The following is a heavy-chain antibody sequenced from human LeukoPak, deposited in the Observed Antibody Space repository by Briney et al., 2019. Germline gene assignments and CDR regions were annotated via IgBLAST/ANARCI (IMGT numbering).Heavy chain of an antibody. CDR1: GFTFSSYS. Sequence: RGSLRLSCAASGFTFSSYSMNWVRQAPGKGLEWVSSISSSSSYIYYADSVKGRFTISRDNAKNSLYLQMNSLRAEDTAVYYCARGLIHYYDSSGYYPRAFDIWGQGTMVTVSS. CDR3: ARGLIHYYDSSGYYPRAFDI. J-gene: IGHJ3*02. V-gene: IGHV3-21*01. CDR2: ISSSSSYI. D-gene: IGHD3-22*01.